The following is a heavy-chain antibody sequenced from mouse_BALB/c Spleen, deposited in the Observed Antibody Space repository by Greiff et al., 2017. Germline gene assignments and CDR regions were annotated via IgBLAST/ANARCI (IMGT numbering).Heavy chain of an antibody. CDR1: GYTFTSSW. V-gene: IGHV1S130*01. CDR2: IHPNSGNT. Sequence: QVQLQQSGSVLVRPGASVKLSCKASGYTFTSSWMHWAKQRPGQGLEWIGEIHPNSGNTNYNEKFKGKATLTVDTSSSTAYVDLSSLTSEDSAVYYCARWGTTVPFDYWGQGTTLTVSS. CDR3: ARWGTTVPFDY. D-gene: IGHD1-1*01. J-gene: IGHJ2*01.